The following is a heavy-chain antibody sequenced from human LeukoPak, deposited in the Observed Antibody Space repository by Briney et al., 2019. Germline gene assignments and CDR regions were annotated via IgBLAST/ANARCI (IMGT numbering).Heavy chain of an antibody. CDR3: AREGTGTKE. CDR2: IYTSGST. J-gene: IGHJ4*02. Sequence: SETLSLTCTVSGYSISSGYYWGWIRQPPGKGLEWIGRIYTSGSTNYNPSLKSRVTMSVDTSKNQFSLKLSSVTAADTAVYYCAREGTGTKEWGQGTLVTVSS. CDR1: GYSISSGYY. V-gene: IGHV4-38-2*02. D-gene: IGHD1-1*01.